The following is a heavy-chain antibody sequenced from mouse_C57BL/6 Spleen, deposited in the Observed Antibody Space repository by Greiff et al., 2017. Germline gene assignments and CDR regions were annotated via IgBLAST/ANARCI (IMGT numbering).Heavy chain of an antibody. CDR3: ARVYGSTFDY. Sequence: EVKLQESVAELVRPGASVKFSCTASGFNIKNTYMHWVKQRPDQGLEWIGRIDPANGNTKSATQFQGTATITADTPSNTAYLQLSSLTSEDTAIYYCARVYGSTFDYWGQGTTLTVSS. J-gene: IGHJ2*01. CDR2: IDPANGNT. CDR1: GFNIKNTY. D-gene: IGHD1-1*01. V-gene: IGHV14-3*01.